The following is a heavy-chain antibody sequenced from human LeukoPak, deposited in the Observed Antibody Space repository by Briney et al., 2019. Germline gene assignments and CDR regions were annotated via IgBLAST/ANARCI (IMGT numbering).Heavy chain of an antibody. J-gene: IGHJ4*02. CDR1: GFTFRSYN. V-gene: IGHV3-21*01. CDR2: ISSSSSYI. Sequence: GGSLRLSCAASGFTFRSYNMNWIRQAPGKRPEWVSSISSSSSYIYYADSVKGRFTISRDNAKNSLYLQMNSLRAEDTALYYCARGASRADYWGQGTLVTVSS. CDR3: ARGASRADY.